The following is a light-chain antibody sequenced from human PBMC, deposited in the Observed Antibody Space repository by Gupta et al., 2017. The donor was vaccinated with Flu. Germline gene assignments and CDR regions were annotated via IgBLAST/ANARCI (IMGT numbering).Light chain of an antibody. CDR3: QQYGSSST. CDR2: GAS. J-gene: IGKJ5*01. V-gene: IGKV3-20*01. CDR1: QSVSSSY. Sequence: IVLTQSPGTLSLSPVERATLSCRASQSVSSSYLAWYQQKPGQAPRLLIYGASSRATGIPDRFSGSGSGTDFTLTISRLEPEDFAVYYCQQYGSSSTFGQGTRLEIK.